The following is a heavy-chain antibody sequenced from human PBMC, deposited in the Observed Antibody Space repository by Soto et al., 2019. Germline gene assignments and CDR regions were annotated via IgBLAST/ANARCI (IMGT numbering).Heavy chain of an antibody. J-gene: IGHJ6*02. CDR3: ASCKSYYYGSGSYLGPDDYYGMDV. D-gene: IGHD3-10*01. V-gene: IGHV1-69*13. CDR1: GGTFSSYA. Sequence: SVKVSCKASGGTFSSYAISWVRQAPGQGLEWMGGIIPIFGTANYAQKFQGRVTITADESTSTAYMELSSLRSEDTAVYYCASCKSYYYGSGSYLGPDDYYGMDVWG. CDR2: IIPIFGTA.